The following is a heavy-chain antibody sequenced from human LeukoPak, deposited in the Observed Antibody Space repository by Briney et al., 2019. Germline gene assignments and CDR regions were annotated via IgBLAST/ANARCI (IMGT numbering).Heavy chain of an antibody. CDR2: IIPNFGTP. CDR3: ARQHFLYGDYQFFDY. CDR1: GGTFSTYS. D-gene: IGHD4-17*01. Sequence: ASVKVSCKASGGTFSTYSITWVRQAPGQGLEWMGRIIPNFGTPNYAQKFQGRVTITADGSTSTVYMELSSLRSEDTAVYYCARQHFLYGDYQFFDYWGQGTLVTVSS. J-gene: IGHJ4*02. V-gene: IGHV1-69*13.